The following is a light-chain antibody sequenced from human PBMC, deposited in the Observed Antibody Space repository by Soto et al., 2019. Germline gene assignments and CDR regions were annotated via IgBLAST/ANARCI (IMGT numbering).Light chain of an antibody. CDR1: SSYVGGYNY. CDR3: SSYTSDNTWV. Sequence: QSALTQPASVSGSPGQSITISCTGTSSYVGGYNYVSWYQQYPGKAPKLMIYEVSDRPSGVSNRFSGSKSGNTASLTISGLQAEDESDYYCSSYTSDNTWVFGGGTKLTVL. V-gene: IGLV2-14*01. CDR2: EVS. J-gene: IGLJ3*02.